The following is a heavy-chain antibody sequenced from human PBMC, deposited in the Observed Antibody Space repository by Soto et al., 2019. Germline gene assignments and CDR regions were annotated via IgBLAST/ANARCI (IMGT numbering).Heavy chain of an antibody. CDR2: IYYSGST. V-gene: IGHV4-31*03. D-gene: IGHD6-25*01. CDR1: GGSISSGGYY. CDR3: AGTQREDYYYYGMDV. J-gene: IGHJ6*02. Sequence: PSETLSLTCTVSGGSISSGGYYWSWISQHPGKGLEWIGYIYYSGSTYYNPSLKSRVTISVDTSKNQFSLKLSSVTAADTAVYYCAGTQREDYYYYGMDVWGQGTTVTVSS.